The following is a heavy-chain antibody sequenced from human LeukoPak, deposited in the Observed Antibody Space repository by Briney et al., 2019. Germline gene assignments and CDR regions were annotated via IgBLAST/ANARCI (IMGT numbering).Heavy chain of an antibody. D-gene: IGHD6-6*01. Sequence: GGSLRLSCAASGFTFSSYGMHWVRQAPGRGLVWVSRINTDGSSTNYADSVKGRFTISRDNAKNTLYLQTNSLRAEDTAVYYCATDRSSIAVRPHWGQGTLVTVSS. V-gene: IGHV3-74*01. CDR2: INTDGSST. CDR3: ATDRSSIAVRPH. J-gene: IGHJ4*02. CDR1: GFTFSSYG.